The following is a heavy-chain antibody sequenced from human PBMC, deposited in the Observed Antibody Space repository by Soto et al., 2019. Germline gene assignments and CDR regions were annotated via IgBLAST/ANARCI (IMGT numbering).Heavy chain of an antibody. D-gene: IGHD6-25*01. CDR3: ARALRLQPSYYYYYYGMDV. CDR2: IWYDGSNK. Sequence: QVQLVESGGGVVQPGRSLRLSCAASGFTFSSYGMHWVRQAPGKGLEWVAVIWYDGSNKYYADSVKGRFTISRDNSKNTLYLQMNSLRAEDTAVYYCARALRLQPSYYYYYYGMDVWGQGTTVTVSS. CDR1: GFTFSSYG. V-gene: IGHV3-33*01. J-gene: IGHJ6*02.